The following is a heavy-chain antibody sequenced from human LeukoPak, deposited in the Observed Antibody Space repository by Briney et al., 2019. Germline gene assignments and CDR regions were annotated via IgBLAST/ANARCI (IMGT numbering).Heavy chain of an antibody. J-gene: IGHJ4*02. CDR2: INPNSGGT. CDR3: ARDYGDYEGIGY. V-gene: IGHV1-2*02. Sequence: ASVKVSCKASGYTFTSYDINWVRQATGQGLEWMGWINPNSGGTNYAQKFQGRVTMTRDTSISTAYMELSRLRSDDTAVYYCARDYGDYEGIGYWGQGTLVTVSS. D-gene: IGHD4-17*01. CDR1: GYTFTSYD.